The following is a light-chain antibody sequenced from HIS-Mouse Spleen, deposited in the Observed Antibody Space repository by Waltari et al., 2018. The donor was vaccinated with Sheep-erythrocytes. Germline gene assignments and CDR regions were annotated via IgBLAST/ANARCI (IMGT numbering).Light chain of an antibody. J-gene: IGKJ4*01. CDR2: WAS. Sequence: DIVMTQSPYSLAVSLGERATINCKSSQSVLYRSNNKNYLAWYQQKPGQPPKLLIYWASTRESGVPDRFSGSGSGTDFTLTISSLQAEDVAVYYCQQYYSTLLTFGGGTKVEIK. CDR1: QSVLYRSNNKNY. V-gene: IGKV4-1*01. CDR3: QQYYSTLLT.